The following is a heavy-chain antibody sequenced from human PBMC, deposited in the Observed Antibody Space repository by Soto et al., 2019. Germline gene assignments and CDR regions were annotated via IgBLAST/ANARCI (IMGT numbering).Heavy chain of an antibody. CDR1: GYTFTGYY. V-gene: IGHV1-2*02. Sequence: QVQLVQSGAEVKKPGASVKVSCKASGYTFTGYYIHWVRQAPGQGLEWMGWINPNTGGTNYAQKFQGRLTMTRDTSITTAYIDLTSLTSDDTAVYYCAREGPDPWFDPWGQGTLVTVSS. J-gene: IGHJ5*02. CDR2: INPNTGGT. CDR3: AREGPDPWFDP.